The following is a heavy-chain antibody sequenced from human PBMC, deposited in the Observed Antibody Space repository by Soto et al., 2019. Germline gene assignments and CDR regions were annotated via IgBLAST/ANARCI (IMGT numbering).Heavy chain of an antibody. J-gene: IGHJ5*02. D-gene: IGHD6-13*01. CDR2: IIPIFGTA. Sequence: QVQLVQSGAEVKKPGSSVKVSCKASGGTFSSYAISWVRQAPGQGLEWMGGIIPIFGTANYAKKFQGRVTITADESTSTAYMELSSLRSEDTAVYYCAKKYSSSRLGGNWFDPWGQGTLVTVSS. CDR3: AKKYSSSRLGGNWFDP. V-gene: IGHV1-69*12. CDR1: GGTFSSYA.